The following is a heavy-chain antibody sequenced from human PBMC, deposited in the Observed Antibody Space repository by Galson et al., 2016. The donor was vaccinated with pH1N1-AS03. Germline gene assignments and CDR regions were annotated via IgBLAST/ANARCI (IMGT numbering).Heavy chain of an antibody. CDR3: AISYGGTSLDI. J-gene: IGHJ3*02. V-gene: IGHV3-48*04. CDR2: ISSGTTI. D-gene: IGHD4-23*01. Sequence: SLRLSCAASGFTFSSHSMNWVRQAPGKGLEWVSYISSGTTIFYADSVEGRFTISRDNAKNSLFLQMNSLRAEDTAVYYCAISYGGTSLDIWGQGTMVTVSS. CDR1: GFTFSSHS.